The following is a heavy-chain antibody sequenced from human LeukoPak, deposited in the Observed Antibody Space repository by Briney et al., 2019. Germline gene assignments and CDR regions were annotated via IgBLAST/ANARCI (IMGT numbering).Heavy chain of an antibody. Sequence: SETLSLTCSGSGGSIISSNYYWGWIRRPPGKGLEWIGSIYQSGSGSSYYNPSLKSRVTIFGDTSKNQFFLRLSSVTAADTAVYYCASTLRFLPYRRFDYWGQGTLVTVPS. V-gene: IGHV4-39*01. CDR1: GGSIISSNYY. J-gene: IGHJ4*02. D-gene: IGHD3-3*01. CDR2: IYQSGSGSS. CDR3: ASTLRFLPYRRFDY.